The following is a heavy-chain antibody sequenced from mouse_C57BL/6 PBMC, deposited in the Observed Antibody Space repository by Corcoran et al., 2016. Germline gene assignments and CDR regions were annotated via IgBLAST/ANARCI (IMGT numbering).Heavy chain of an antibody. V-gene: IGHV9-3*01. Sequence: QIQLVQSGPELKKPGETVKISCKASGYTFTTYGMSWVKQAPGKGLKWMGWINTYSGVPTYADDFKGRFAFSLETSASTAYLQINNLKNEDTATYFCARAATGEGFDYWGQGTTLTVSS. CDR3: ARAATGEGFDY. CDR2: INTYSGVP. J-gene: IGHJ2*01. CDR1: GYTFTTYG. D-gene: IGHD1-2*01.